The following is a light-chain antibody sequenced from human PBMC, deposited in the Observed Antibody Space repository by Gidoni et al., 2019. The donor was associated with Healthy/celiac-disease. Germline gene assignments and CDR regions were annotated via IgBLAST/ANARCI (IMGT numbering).Light chain of an antibody. CDR1: SSDVGDYNY. J-gene: IGLJ2*01. CDR3: SSYPSSSTVV. V-gene: IGLV2-14*01. Sequence: QSALTQPASVSGSPGQSITISCTGTSSDVGDYNYVSWSQQHPGKAPKLMIYEVSNRPSGVSNRFSGSKSGNTASLNISGLQAEDEADYYCSSYPSSSTVVFGGGTKLTVL. CDR2: EVS.